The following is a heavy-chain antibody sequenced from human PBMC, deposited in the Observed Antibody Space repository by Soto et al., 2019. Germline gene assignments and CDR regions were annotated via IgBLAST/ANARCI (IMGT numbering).Heavy chain of an antibody. V-gene: IGHV1-18*01. J-gene: IGHJ4*02. CDR2: ISAHMGNT. CDR1: GSAFTTNV. D-gene: IGHD1-1*01. CDR3: ARGRYGDY. Sequence: QVHLVQSGAEVKKPGASVKVSCKGSGSAFTTNVITWWRRAPGQGLEWMAWISAHMGNTNYAQKLQGRVTVTRDTSTSTAYMELRSLRSDDTAVYYCARGRYGDYWGQGALVTVSS.